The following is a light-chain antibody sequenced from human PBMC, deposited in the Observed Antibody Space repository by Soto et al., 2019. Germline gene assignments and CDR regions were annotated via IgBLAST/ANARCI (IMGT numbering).Light chain of an antibody. CDR1: QGVSGN. CDR2: GAS. J-gene: IGKJ1*01. Sequence: EIVMTQSPGTLSVSPGERATLSCRASQGVSGNLAWYQQKPGQAPRLLIYGASTRATGIPARFSGSGSGTEFTLTISSLQSEDFATYYCQQYNSYWGTFGQGTKVDIK. CDR3: QQYNSYWGT. V-gene: IGKV3-15*01.